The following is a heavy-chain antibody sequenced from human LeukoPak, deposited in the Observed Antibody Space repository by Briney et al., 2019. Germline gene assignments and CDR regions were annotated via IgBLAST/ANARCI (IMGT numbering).Heavy chain of an antibody. CDR1: GGSISSGDYY. Sequence: PSQTLSLTCTVSGGSISSGDYYWSWIRQPPGKGLEWIGYVYYSGSTYYNPSLKSRVTISVDTSKNQFSLKLSSVTAADTAVYYCARLRYYDSTEGDFDYRGQGTLVTVSS. J-gene: IGHJ4*02. D-gene: IGHD3-22*01. CDR2: VYYSGST. CDR3: ARLRYYDSTEGDFDY. V-gene: IGHV4-30-4*01.